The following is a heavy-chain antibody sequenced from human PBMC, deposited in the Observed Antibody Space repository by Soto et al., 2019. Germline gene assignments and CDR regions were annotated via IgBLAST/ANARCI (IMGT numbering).Heavy chain of an antibody. D-gene: IGHD2-8*02. CDR2: SGGSGGTT. Sequence: EVQLWESGGGLVQPGGSLRLSCAASGFIFNNYAQTWVRQSPGKGLEWVSTSGGSGGTTYYADSVKGRFTISRDSSKNTLSLQMNSLRVEDTATYYCARDWTGNTCPCLDVWGQGTTVSVSS. CDR3: ARDWTGNTCPCLDV. J-gene: IGHJ6*02. V-gene: IGHV3-23*01. CDR1: GFIFNNYA.